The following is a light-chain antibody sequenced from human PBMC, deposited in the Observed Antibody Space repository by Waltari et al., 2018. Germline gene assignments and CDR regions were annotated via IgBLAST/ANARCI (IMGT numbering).Light chain of an antibody. V-gene: IGKV1-16*01. CDR2: RAS. Sequence: DIQMTQSPSSLSASVGDTVTITCQASQGIGNNLNWYQQKPGKAPKLLIYRASSLQSGIPSRFSGSGSGTVFTLTISSLQPEDFATYYCQQGYSYPRTFGQGTKVEIK. J-gene: IGKJ1*01. CDR3: QQGYSYPRT. CDR1: QGIGNN.